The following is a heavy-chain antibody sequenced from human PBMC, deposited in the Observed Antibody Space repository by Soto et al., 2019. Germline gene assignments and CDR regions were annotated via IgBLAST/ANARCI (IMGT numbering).Heavy chain of an antibody. CDR2: ISAYNGNT. CDR1: GYTFTSYG. Sequence: QVQLVQSGAEVKKPGASVKVSCQASGYTFTSYGISWVRQAPGQGLEWMGWISAYNGNTNYAQKLQGRVTMTTDTSTSTAYMELRSLRSDDTAVYYCARATDYGDYGGSYYFDYWGQGTLVTVSS. V-gene: IGHV1-18*01. J-gene: IGHJ4*02. CDR3: ARATDYGDYGGSYYFDY. D-gene: IGHD4-17*01.